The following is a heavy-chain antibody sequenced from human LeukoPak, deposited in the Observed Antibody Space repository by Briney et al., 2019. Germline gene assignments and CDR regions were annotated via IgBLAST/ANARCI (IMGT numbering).Heavy chain of an antibody. D-gene: IGHD6-19*01. V-gene: IGHV6-1*01. Sequence: SQTLSLTCAISGDSVSSNSAAWNWIRQSPSRGLEWLGRTYYRSKWYNDYAESVKSRITINPETPKNQFSLQLNSVTPEDTAVYYCTRDEQWLVYFDYWGQGTLVTVSS. J-gene: IGHJ4*02. CDR3: TRDEQWLVYFDY. CDR2: TYYRSKWYN. CDR1: GDSVSSNSAA.